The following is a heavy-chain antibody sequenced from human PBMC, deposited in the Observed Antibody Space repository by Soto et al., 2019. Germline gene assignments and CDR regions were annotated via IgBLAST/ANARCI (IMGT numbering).Heavy chain of an antibody. V-gene: IGHV4-4*07. D-gene: IGHD2-15*01. J-gene: IGHJ4*02. Sequence: KRSEILSLSCTVSGGSLNAHFWSWIRQSAGKGLEWIGHIYISGTTMYNPSLKSPVTMSVDPPKNQLSLKLTSVTAEDTAVYYCARINGGSPDFWGQGTLVTSPQ. CDR2: IYISGTT. CDR3: ARINGGSPDF. CDR1: GGSLNAHF.